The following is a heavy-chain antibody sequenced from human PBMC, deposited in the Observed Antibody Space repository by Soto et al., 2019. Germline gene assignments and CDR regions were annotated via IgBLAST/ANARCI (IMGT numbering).Heavy chain of an antibody. CDR2: IYGGGTT. D-gene: IGHD6-19*01. CDR3: VQTTGWPGFDF. CDR1: GFTVSSKY. J-gene: IGHJ4*02. V-gene: IGHV3-53*01. Sequence: GGSLRLSCASSGFTVSSKYMTWVRQAPGKGLEWVSVIYGGGTTYYADSVKGRFTISRDNSKNTLFLQVNSLRVEDTAVYYCVQTTGWPGFDFWGQGTLVTVSS.